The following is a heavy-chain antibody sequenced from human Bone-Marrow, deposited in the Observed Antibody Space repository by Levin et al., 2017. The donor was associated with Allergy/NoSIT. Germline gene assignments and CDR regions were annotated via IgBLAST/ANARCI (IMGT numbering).Heavy chain of an antibody. CDR1: GLTFSSYG. D-gene: IGHD2-2*01. CDR3: AKDQDIVVVPPTFYGMDV. Sequence: GGSLRLSCAASGLTFSSYGMHWVRQAPGKGLEWVAVISYDGSNKYYADYVKGRFTISRDNSKKTVYLQMNSLRAEDTAVYYCAKDQDIVVVPPTFYGMDVWGQGTTVTVSS. CDR2: ISYDGSNK. V-gene: IGHV3-30*18. J-gene: IGHJ6*02.